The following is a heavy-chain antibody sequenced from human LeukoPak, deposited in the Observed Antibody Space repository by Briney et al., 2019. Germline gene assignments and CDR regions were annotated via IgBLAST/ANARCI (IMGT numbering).Heavy chain of an antibody. CDR3: ARAGYSSSWGHFDY. D-gene: IGHD6-13*01. CDR2: MNPNSGNT. CDR1: GYTFTSYD. J-gene: IGHJ4*02. Sequence: ASVTVSFKASGYTFTSYDINWVRQAPGQGVGWMGWMNPNSGNTGYAQKFQGRVTMTRNTSISTAYMELSSLRSEDTAVYYCARAGYSSSWGHFDYWGQGTLVTVSS. V-gene: IGHV1-8*01.